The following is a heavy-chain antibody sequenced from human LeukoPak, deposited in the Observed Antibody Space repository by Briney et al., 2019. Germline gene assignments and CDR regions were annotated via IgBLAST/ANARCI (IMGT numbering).Heavy chain of an antibody. Sequence: GGSLRLSCGASGFPFSIAWMHWFRQVPGKGLMWVSRITADETTTYADSVRGRFTISRDNAKNTVYLQMNSLRAEDTAVYYCVTRAAPGAGGKYYFDYWGQGTLVTVSS. V-gene: IGHV3-74*01. CDR1: GFPFSIAW. CDR3: VTRAAPGAGGKYYFDY. J-gene: IGHJ4*02. CDR2: ITADETT. D-gene: IGHD6-13*01.